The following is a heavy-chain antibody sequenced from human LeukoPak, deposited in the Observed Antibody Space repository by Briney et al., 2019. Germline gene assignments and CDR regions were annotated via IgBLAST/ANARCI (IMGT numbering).Heavy chain of an antibody. D-gene: IGHD1-26*01. J-gene: IGHJ3*02. V-gene: IGHV3-23*01. CDR1: GFTFSSYG. CDR2: ISGSGGST. Sequence: GGSLRLSCAASGFTFSSYGMSGVGQAPGRGREGVSGISGSGGSTYYADSVKGRFTISRDNSKNTLYLQMNSLRAEDTAVYYCAKDRRGGSYYPDAFDIWGQGTMVTVSS. CDR3: AKDRRGGSYYPDAFDI.